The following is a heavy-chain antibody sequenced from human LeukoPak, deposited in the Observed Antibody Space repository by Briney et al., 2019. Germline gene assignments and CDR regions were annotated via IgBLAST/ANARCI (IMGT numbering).Heavy chain of an antibody. J-gene: IGHJ4*02. D-gene: IGHD3-22*01. V-gene: IGHV3-23*01. CDR2: ITSSGEGT. Sequence: LAGGSLRLSCAASGFPFSIYAMSWVPQAPGKGVEWVSSITSSGEGTFYADPVKARYPIPRDNSEHTLYLQMNSLRVEDTAVYFCAKDRPNYYGSNGHYYRRDGDYWGQGTLVTVSS. CDR1: GFPFSIYA. CDR3: AKDRPNYYGSNGHYYRRDGDY.